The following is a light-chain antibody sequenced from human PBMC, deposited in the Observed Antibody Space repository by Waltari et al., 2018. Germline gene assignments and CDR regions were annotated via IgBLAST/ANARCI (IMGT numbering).Light chain of an antibody. J-gene: IGLJ2*01. CDR2: DVS. CDR1: SSDVGCYHY. Sequence: QSALTQPASVSGSPGQSITISCTGTSSDVGCYHYVSVYQQHPGKAPKLMIYDVSTRPSGVSNRCSGSKSGNTASLTISGLQAEDEADYYCSSYTSSSIVVFGGGTKLTVL. V-gene: IGLV2-14*01. CDR3: SSYTSSSIVV.